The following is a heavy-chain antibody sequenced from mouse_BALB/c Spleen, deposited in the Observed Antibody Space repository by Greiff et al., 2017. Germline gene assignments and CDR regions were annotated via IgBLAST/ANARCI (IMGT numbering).Heavy chain of an antibody. CDR1: GFTFTDYY. Sequence: EVNVVESGGGLVQPGGSLRLSCATSGFTFTDYYMSWVRQPPGKALEWLGFIRNKANGYTTEYSASVKGRFTISRDNSQSILYLQMNTLRAEDSATYYCARIYGNYGWFAYWGQGTLVTVSA. CDR3: ARIYGNYGWFAY. CDR2: IRNKANGYTT. V-gene: IGHV7-3*02. D-gene: IGHD2-1*01. J-gene: IGHJ3*01.